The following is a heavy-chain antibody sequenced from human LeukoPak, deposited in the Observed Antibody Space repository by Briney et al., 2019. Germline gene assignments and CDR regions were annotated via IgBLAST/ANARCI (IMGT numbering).Heavy chain of an antibody. CDR1: GFTFSDYY. J-gene: IGHJ2*01. Sequence: LRLSCAASGFTFSDYYMSWIRQAPGKGLEWIGSIYYSGSTYYNPSLKSRVTISVDTSKNQFSLKLSSVTAADTAVYYCARDVRDDYGDYSQGNWYFDLWGRGTLVTVSS. CDR3: ARDVRDDYGDYSQGNWYFDL. CDR2: IYYSGST. D-gene: IGHD4-17*01. V-gene: IGHV4-38-2*02.